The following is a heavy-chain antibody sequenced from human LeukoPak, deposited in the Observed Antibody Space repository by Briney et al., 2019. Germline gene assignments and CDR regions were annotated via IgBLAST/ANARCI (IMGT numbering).Heavy chain of an antibody. V-gene: IGHV3-74*01. Sequence: PGGSLRLSCAASGFTFSTYWMHWVRQAPGKGLGWVSRINSDVGSTTYADSLKGRFTISRDNAKNTLYLQMNSLRAEDTAVYYCAKSRRAYCSGGSCFGLWDYWGQGTLVTVSS. J-gene: IGHJ4*02. CDR2: INSDVGST. CDR3: AKSRRAYCSGGSCFGLWDY. D-gene: IGHD2-15*01. CDR1: GFTFSTYW.